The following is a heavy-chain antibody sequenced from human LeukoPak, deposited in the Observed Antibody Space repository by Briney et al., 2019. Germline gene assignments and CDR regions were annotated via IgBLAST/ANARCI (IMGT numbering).Heavy chain of an antibody. CDR2: ISSSSSYI. Sequence: GGSLRLSCAAPGFTFSSYSMNWVRQAPGKGLEWVSSISSSSSYIYYADSVKGRFTISRDNAKNSLYLQMNSLRAEDTAVYYCARDLSTYYDFLTGYSNPFDYWGQGTLVTVSS. D-gene: IGHD3-9*01. V-gene: IGHV3-21*01. CDR3: ARDLSTYYDFLTGYSNPFDY. J-gene: IGHJ4*02. CDR1: GFTFSSYS.